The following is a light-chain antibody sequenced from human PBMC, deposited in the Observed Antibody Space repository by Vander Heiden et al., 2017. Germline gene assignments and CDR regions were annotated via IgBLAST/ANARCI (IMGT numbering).Light chain of an antibody. CDR2: QVS. Sequence: QSALTQPASVSGSPRQSITITCTGTSTNVGNYNLVSWYQQHPGKAPKLMIYQVSTRPSGVSNRFSGSKSVNTASLSISGHQAEDGADYYCCSYAGSTAYVFGTGTKVTVL. J-gene: IGLJ1*01. V-gene: IGLV2-23*02. CDR3: CSYAGSTAYV. CDR1: STNVGNYNL.